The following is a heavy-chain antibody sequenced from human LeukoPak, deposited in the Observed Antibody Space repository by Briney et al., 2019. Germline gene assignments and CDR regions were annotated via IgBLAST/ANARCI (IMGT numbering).Heavy chain of an antibody. Sequence: SETLSLTCTVSGGSISSGDYYWNWIRQPPGKGLEWIGFIYYSGSTYYNPSLKSRVTISADTSKNRFSLKLSSVTAADTAMYFCAREFAVTKTKIFDYWGQGTLVTVSS. CDR3: AREFAVTKTKIFDY. V-gene: IGHV4-30-4*08. CDR1: GGSISSGDYY. CDR2: IYYSGST. J-gene: IGHJ4*02. D-gene: IGHD4-17*01.